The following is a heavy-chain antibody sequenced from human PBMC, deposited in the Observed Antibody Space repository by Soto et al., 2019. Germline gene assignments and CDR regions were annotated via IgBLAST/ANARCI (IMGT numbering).Heavy chain of an antibody. J-gene: IGHJ4*02. V-gene: IGHV3-48*03. CDR3: ATFPRSSKRGY. CDR2: ISDGGGTI. Sequence: PGGSVRLSCASSGFTFSNYEMNWVRQAPGKGLEWVSYISDGGGTIYYADSVKGRFTISRDNAKNSLYLQMNSLGAEDTAVYYCATFPRSSKRGYWGQGPLVTVSS. D-gene: IGHD4-4*01. CDR1: GFTFSNYE.